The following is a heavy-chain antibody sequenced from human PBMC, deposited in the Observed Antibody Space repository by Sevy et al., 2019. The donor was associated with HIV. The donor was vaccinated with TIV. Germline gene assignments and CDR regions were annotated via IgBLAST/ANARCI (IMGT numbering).Heavy chain of an antibody. Sequence: GGSLRLSCTASGFTFGDYAMNWLRQAPGKGLEWVGLIRGKGYGGTTEYAGSVKGRFTISRDDSKGIAYLQMNTLKSEDTAVYYGTRDMGYSGTGAFDIWGQGTMVTVSS. J-gene: IGHJ3*02. D-gene: IGHD5-12*01. CDR1: GFTFGDYA. CDR3: TRDMGYSGTGAFDI. V-gene: IGHV3-49*03. CDR2: IRGKGYGGTT.